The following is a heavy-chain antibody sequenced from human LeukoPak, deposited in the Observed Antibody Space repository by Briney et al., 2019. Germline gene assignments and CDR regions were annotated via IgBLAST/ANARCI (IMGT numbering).Heavy chain of an antibody. CDR3: ARSKYYFDY. D-gene: IGHD2/OR15-2a*01. CDR2: IYYSGTT. V-gene: IGHV4-59*01. CDR1: SGSISSDY. J-gene: IGHJ4*02. Sequence: SETLSLTCTLSSGSISSDYWSWIRQPPGKGLEWIGYIYYSGTTNYNPSLKSRVTMSVDTSRKLFSLKLSSVTAADTAVYYCARSKYYFDYWGQGTLVTVSS.